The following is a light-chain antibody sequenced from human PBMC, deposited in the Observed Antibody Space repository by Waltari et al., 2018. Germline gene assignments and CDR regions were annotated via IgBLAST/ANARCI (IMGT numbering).Light chain of an antibody. CDR2: NNS. Sequence: QSVLTQQPSASGTPGQRVTIPCSGGASNIGSHAVNWYQHPPGPAPKLVILNNSQRPSGISDRFSGSTSGASASLAISGLQSDDEADYYCASWDGSLAAYVFGGGTKVTV. CDR3: ASWDGSLAAYV. CDR1: ASNIGSHA. J-gene: IGLJ1*01. V-gene: IGLV1-44*01.